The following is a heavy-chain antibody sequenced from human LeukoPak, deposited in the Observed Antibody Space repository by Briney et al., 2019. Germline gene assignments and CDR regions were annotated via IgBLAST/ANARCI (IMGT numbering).Heavy chain of an antibody. D-gene: IGHD1-26*01. Sequence: SETLSLTCTVSGGSISSYYWSWIRQPPGKGLEWIGYIYYTGSTNYNPSLKSRVSVDTSKKQFSLKLSSVTAADTAVYYCARGNSGSYYGFDYWGQGTLVTVSS. CDR2: IYYTGST. CDR1: GGSISSYY. CDR3: ARGNSGSYYGFDY. V-gene: IGHV4-59*01. J-gene: IGHJ4*02.